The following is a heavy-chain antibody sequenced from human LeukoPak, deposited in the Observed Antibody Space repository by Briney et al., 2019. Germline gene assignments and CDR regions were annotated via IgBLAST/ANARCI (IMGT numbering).Heavy chain of an antibody. CDR2: IWYDGSNK. Sequence: PGGSLRLSCAASGFTFSTYGMHWVRQAPGKGLEWLTDIWYDGSNKYYTDSVKGRFTISRDNSKNTLYLQMNSLRAEDTAVYYCARPRYSNYGDFDYWGQGTLVTVSS. D-gene: IGHD4-11*01. V-gene: IGHV3-33*01. CDR3: ARPRYSNYGDFDY. J-gene: IGHJ4*02. CDR1: GFTFSTYG.